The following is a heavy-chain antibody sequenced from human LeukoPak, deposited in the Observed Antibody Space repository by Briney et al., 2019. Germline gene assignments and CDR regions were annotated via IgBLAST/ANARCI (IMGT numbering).Heavy chain of an antibody. Sequence: GGSLRLSCAASGFTFSSYGMHWVRRAPGKGLEWVAFIRYDGSNKYYADSVKGRFTISRDNSKNTLYLQMNSLKAEDTAVYYCARGAHFDDYGGGYFDYWGQGTLVTVSS. CDR2: IRYDGSNK. CDR1: GFTFSSYG. CDR3: ARGAHFDDYGGGYFDY. D-gene: IGHD4-23*01. J-gene: IGHJ4*02. V-gene: IGHV3-30*02.